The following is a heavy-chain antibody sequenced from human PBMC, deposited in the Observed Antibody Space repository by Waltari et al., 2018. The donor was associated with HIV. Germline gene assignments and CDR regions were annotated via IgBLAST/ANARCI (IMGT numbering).Heavy chain of an antibody. D-gene: IGHD3-22*01. J-gene: IGHJ5*02. CDR1: GLTFRSYW. CDR2: INNDGSNT. Sequence: EVQLVESGGGLVQPGGYLRLSCVASGLTFRSYWMHRARQGPGRGLVWVSRINNDGSNTNYADSVKGRFTISRDNAKNTLYLQMNSLRAEDTAVYSCVRDYDSSGYYSANWFDPWGQGTLVTVSS. V-gene: IGHV3-74*01. CDR3: VRDYDSSGYYSANWFDP.